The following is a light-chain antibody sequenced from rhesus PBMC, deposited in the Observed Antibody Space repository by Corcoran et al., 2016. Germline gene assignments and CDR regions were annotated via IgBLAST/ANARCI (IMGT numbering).Light chain of an antibody. CDR1: QSLLDSEDGNTY. J-gene: IGKJ4*01. V-gene: IGKV2-104*02. Sequence: DIVMTQTPLSLPVTPGEPASISCRSSQSLLDSEDGNTYLDWYLQKPGQSPQLLIYEVSNRASGIPAGVSGRGSDTDFTLKISRVEAEDVGVYYCMQALEFPLTFGGGTKVEIK. CDR3: MQALEFPLT. CDR2: EVS.